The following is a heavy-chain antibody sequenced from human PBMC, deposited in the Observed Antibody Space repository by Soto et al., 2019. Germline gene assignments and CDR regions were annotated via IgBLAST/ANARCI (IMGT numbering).Heavy chain of an antibody. D-gene: IGHD1-1*01. J-gene: IGHJ3*01. CDR1: GLTVSGKKY. CDR2: LYDVDGS. CDR3: ASWHEREHAYDV. V-gene: IGHV3-53*01. Sequence: DVQLVESGGGLIQPGESLRLSCAAFGLTVSGKKYVAWVRQAPGKGLEWVSALYDVDGSFYADYVKGRFTTSSESSKTTVYLQMNGLSPDDTAVYYCASWHEREHAYDVWGQGTTVTVSS.